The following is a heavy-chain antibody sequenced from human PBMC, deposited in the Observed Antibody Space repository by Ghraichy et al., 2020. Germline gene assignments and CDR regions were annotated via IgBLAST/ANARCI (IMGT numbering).Heavy chain of an antibody. CDR1: GFTFSSYG. Sequence: GGSLRLSCAASGFTFSSYGMHWVRQAPGKGLEWVAVIWYDGSNKYYADSVKGRFTISRDNSKNTLYLQMNSLRAEDTAVYYCARRGWYFDSDYYYYYYMDVWGKGTTVTVSS. CDR2: IWYDGSNK. CDR3: ARRGWYFDSDYYYYYYMDV. J-gene: IGHJ6*03. V-gene: IGHV3-33*01. D-gene: IGHD3-9*01.